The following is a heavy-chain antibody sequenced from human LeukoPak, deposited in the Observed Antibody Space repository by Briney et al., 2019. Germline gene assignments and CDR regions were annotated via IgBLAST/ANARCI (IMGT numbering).Heavy chain of an antibody. CDR1: GFTFSSYS. Sequence: GGSLRLSCAASGFTFSSYSMNWVRQAPGKGLEWVSSISSSSSYIYYADSVKGRFTISRDNAKNSLYLQMNSLRAEDTVVYYCASFRGYSYGSPDWGQGTLVTVSS. V-gene: IGHV3-21*01. J-gene: IGHJ4*02. CDR2: ISSSSSYI. D-gene: IGHD5-18*01. CDR3: ASFRGYSYGSPD.